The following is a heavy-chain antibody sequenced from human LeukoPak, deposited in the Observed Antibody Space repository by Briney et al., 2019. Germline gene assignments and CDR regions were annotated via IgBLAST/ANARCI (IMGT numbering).Heavy chain of an antibody. J-gene: IGHJ4*02. CDR3: AKDKGDSSSLVFDY. D-gene: IGHD6-6*01. V-gene: IGHV3-43*02. Sequence: GGSLRLSCAASGFTFDDYAMHWVRQAPGKGLEWVSLISGDGGSTYYADSVKGRFTISRDNSKNSLYLQMNSLRTEDTALYYCAKDKGDSSSLVFDYWGQGTVVTVSS. CDR2: ISGDGGST. CDR1: GFTFDDYA.